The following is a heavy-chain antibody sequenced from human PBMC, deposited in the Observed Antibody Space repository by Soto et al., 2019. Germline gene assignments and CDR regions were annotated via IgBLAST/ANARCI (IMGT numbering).Heavy chain of an antibody. CDR1: GFTFSSYS. Sequence: SLRLSCAASGFTFSSYSMNWVRQAPGKGLEWVSSISSSSSYIYYADSVKGRFTISRDNAKNSLYLQMNSLRAEDTAVYYCARDEPRTIFGVVTPGYYYYYYMDVWGKGTTVTVSS. V-gene: IGHV3-21*01. CDR2: ISSSSSYI. J-gene: IGHJ6*03. D-gene: IGHD3-3*01. CDR3: ARDEPRTIFGVVTPGYYYYYYMDV.